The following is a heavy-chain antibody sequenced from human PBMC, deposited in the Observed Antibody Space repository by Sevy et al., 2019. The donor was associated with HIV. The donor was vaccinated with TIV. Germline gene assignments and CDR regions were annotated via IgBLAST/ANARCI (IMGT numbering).Heavy chain of an antibody. CDR1: GYTLSELS. V-gene: IGHV1-24*01. CDR2: FDPDDDET. J-gene: IGHJ4*02. CDR3: ATTKDYYDSSGSPFDY. D-gene: IGHD3-22*01. Sequence: ASVKVSCMVSGYTLSELSMHWVRQAPGKGLEWMGSFDPDDDETIYAQKFQGRVTMTEDTSTDTAYMELNNLRSEDTAVYYCATTKDYYDSSGSPFDYWGQGTLVTVSS.